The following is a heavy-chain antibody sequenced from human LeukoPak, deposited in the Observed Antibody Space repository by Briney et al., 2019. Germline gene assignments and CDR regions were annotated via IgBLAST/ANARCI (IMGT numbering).Heavy chain of an antibody. V-gene: IGHV3-7*01. CDR3: VRVLSGSWDWFDP. J-gene: IGHJ5*02. Sequence: PGGSLRLSCAASGFTFSSYWMSWVRQAPGKGLEWVANIKQDGSEKYYVDSVKGRFTISRDNAKNTVYLQMNSLRAEDTALYHCVRVLSGSWDWFDPWGQGTLVTVSS. D-gene: IGHD3-22*01. CDR2: IKQDGSEK. CDR1: GFTFSSYW.